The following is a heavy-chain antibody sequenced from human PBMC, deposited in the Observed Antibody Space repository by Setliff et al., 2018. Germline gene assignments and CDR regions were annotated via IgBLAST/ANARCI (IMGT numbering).Heavy chain of an antibody. J-gene: IGHJ4*02. CDR1: GGSIRSSSYY. Sequence: SETLSLTCTVSGGSIRSSSYYWGWIRQPPGKGLEWIGSIYYSGNTYYNASLKGRVTISGDTSKNQFSLKLTAVTAADTAIYYCARHRAVAGAYYFDFWGQGTLVTVSS. V-gene: IGHV4-39*01. CDR2: IYYSGNT. D-gene: IGHD6-19*01. CDR3: ARHRAVAGAYYFDF.